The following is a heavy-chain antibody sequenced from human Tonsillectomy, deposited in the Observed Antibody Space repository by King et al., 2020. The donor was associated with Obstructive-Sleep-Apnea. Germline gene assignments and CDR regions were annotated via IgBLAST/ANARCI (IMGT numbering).Heavy chain of an antibody. CDR1: GFTFSSYA. D-gene: IGHD2/OR15-2a*01. J-gene: IGHJ5*02. V-gene: IGHV3-23*04. Sequence: VQLVESGGGLVQPGGSLRLSCAASGFTFSSYAMTWVRQAPGKGLEWVSVISGSGSSTYYADSVKGRFTISRDNSKNTLYLQMNSLRFEDTAVYYCGSRAGFYGPHPNWFDPWGQGTLVTVSS. CDR3: GSRAGFYGPHPNWFDP. CDR2: ISGSGSST.